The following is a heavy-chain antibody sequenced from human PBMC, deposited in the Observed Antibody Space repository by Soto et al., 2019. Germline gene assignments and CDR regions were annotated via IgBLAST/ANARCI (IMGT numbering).Heavy chain of an antibody. J-gene: IGHJ6*02. CDR1: GFTFSSYG. CDR2: IWYDGSNK. D-gene: IGHD6-6*01. Sequence: LRLSCAASGFTFSSYGMHWVRQAPGKGLEWVAVIWYDGSNKYYADSVKGRFTISRDNSKNTLYLQMNSLRAEDTAVYYCARDRRSSSRGYYYYYYGMDVWGQGTTVTVSS. V-gene: IGHV3-33*01. CDR3: ARDRRSSSRGYYYYYYGMDV.